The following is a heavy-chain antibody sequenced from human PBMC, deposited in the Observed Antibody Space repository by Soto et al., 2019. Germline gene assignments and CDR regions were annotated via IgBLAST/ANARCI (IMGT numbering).Heavy chain of an antibody. V-gene: IGHV4-61*05. CDR1: GGSISSSSYY. CDR3: ATLNYYYYYGMDV. J-gene: IGHJ6*02. CDR2: IYYSGST. Sequence: SETLSLTCTVSGGSISSSSYYWSWIRQPPGKGLEWIGYIYYSGSTNYNPSLKSRVTISVDTSKNQFSLKLSSVTAADTAVYYCATLNYYYYYGMDVWGQGTTVTVSS.